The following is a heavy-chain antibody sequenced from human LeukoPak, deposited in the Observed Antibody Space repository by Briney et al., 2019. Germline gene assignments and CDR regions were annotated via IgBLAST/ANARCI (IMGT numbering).Heavy chain of an antibody. D-gene: IGHD3-3*01. Sequence: QPGGSLRLSCAASGFTFSSYWMHWVRQAPGKGLVWVSRINTDGSSTSYADSVKGRFTISRDNAKNTLYLQMNSLRAEDTAVYYCARTPRFLEWLMDVWGKGTTVTVSS. CDR3: ARTPRFLEWLMDV. J-gene: IGHJ6*04. CDR1: GFTFSSYW. V-gene: IGHV3-74*01. CDR2: INTDGSST.